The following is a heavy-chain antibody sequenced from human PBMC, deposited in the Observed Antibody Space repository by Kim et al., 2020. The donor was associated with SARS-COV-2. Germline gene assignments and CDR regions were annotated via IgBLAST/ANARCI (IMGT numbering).Heavy chain of an antibody. CDR2: INHSGST. V-gene: IGHV4-34*01. J-gene: IGHJ5*02. CDR3: ARRRKVDTAMGGGYWFDP. Sequence: SETLSLTCAVYGGSFSGYYWSWIRQPPGKGLEWIGEINHSGSTNYNPSLKSRVTISVDTSKNQFSLKLSSVTAADTAVYYCARRRKVDTAMGGGYWFDPWGQGTLVTVSS. CDR1: GGSFSGYY. D-gene: IGHD5-18*01.